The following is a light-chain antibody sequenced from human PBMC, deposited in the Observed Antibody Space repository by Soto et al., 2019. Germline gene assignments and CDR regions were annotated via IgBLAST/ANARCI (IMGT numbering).Light chain of an antibody. V-gene: IGKV3-20*01. CDR3: QQYGGSPCT. CDR1: QSVSSSY. CDR2: GAS. J-gene: IGKJ3*01. Sequence: EIVLTQSPGTLSLSPGERATLSCRASQSVSSSYLAWYQQKPGQAPRLLIYGASSRATGIPDRFSGSGSGTDFTLTISRLEPEDCAVYYCQQYGGSPCTFGPGTKVDIK.